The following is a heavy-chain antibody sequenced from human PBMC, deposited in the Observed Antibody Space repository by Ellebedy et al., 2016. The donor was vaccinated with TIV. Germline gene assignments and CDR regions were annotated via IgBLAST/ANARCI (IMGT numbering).Heavy chain of an antibody. D-gene: IGHD3-22*01. CDR1: GFTFSSYA. J-gene: IGHJ4*02. Sequence: GGSLRLSCAASGFTFSSYAMSWVRQAPGKGLEWVSAISGSGGSTYYADSVKGRFTNSRGNSKNTLYLQMNSLRAEDTAVYYCAKVGGGIVVVIPYYFDYWGQGTLVTVSS. CDR2: ISGSGGST. V-gene: IGHV3-23*01. CDR3: AKVGGGIVVVIPYYFDY.